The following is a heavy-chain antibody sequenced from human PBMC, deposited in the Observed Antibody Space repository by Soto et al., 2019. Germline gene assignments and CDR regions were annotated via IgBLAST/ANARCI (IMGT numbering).Heavy chain of an antibody. V-gene: IGHV3-74*01. Sequence: GWSLRLSCTASRFAFRRYWMHWVRQAPGKGLVWVSRIKTDGSITQYADSVKGRFTISRDNAKNTLYLQMSSLTVEDTSFYYCSTLGVPGAPLTYWGLGTLVTVSS. J-gene: IGHJ1*01. CDR1: RFAFRRYW. CDR3: STLGVPGAPLTY. CDR2: IKTDGSIT. D-gene: IGHD1-1*01.